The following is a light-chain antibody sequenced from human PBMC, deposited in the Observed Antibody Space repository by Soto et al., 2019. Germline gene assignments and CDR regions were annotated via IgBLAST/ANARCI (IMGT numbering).Light chain of an antibody. CDR1: NSDFGSHNF. CDR2: ESS. V-gene: IGLV2-23*01. J-gene: IGLJ3*02. Sequence: QSALTQPASVSGSPGQSITISCTGTNSDFGSHNFVSWYQQYPGKAPKLLIYESSKRPSGLSNRCSGSKSGNTASLTISGLQAEDEADYYCCSLTNGATWVFGGGTKLTVL. CDR3: CSLTNGATWV.